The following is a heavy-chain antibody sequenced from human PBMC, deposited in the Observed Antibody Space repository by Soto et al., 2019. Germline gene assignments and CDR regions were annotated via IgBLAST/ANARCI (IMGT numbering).Heavy chain of an antibody. V-gene: IGHV4-39*01. CDR1: GGSISSSSYY. D-gene: IGHD2-15*01. Sequence: PSETLSLTCTVSGGSISSSSYYWGWIRQPPGKGLEWIGNIYFAGSTYYNPSLKSRVTISVDTSKNQFSLKLSSVSASDTSVYYCARLLGYCSGGSCYGLRFDSWGQGALVTVSS. J-gene: IGHJ4*02. CDR2: IYFAGST. CDR3: ARLLGYCSGGSCYGLRFDS.